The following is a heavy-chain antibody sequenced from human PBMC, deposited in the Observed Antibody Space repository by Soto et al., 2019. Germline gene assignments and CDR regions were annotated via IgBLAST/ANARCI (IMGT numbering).Heavy chain of an antibody. Sequence: GGSLRLSCAASGFTFSNYAMTWVRQAPGKGLEWVSAISGSGGNTYYSDSVKGRFSISRDNSNNMLYLQMNSLRAEDTALYYCAKDGGSIVHGHFDYWGQGTLVTVSS. J-gene: IGHJ4*02. V-gene: IGHV3-23*01. CDR1: GFTFSNYA. D-gene: IGHD2-8*01. CDR3: AKDGGSIVHGHFDY. CDR2: ISGSGGNT.